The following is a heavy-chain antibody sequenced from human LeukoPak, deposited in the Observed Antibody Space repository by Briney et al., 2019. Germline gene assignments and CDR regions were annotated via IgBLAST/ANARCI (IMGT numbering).Heavy chain of an antibody. D-gene: IGHD3-10*01. Sequence: PLETLSLTCTVSGGSVSSYYWSWIRQPPGKGLEWIGYIYYSGSTNYNPSLKSRVTISVDTSKNQFSLKLSSVTAADTAVYYCARLALWFGESGGWFDPWGQGTLVTVSS. CDR3: ARLALWFGESGGWFDP. J-gene: IGHJ5*02. CDR1: GGSVSSYY. V-gene: IGHV4-59*08. CDR2: IYYSGST.